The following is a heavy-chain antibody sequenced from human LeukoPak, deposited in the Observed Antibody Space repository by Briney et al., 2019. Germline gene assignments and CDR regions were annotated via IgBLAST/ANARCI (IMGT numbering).Heavy chain of an antibody. Sequence: GGSLRLSCAASGFTFSTSNMNWVRQAPGKGLQWLSYISSSSYSKYYADSVKGRFTISRDNAKNSLYLQMNSLRAEDTAVYYCARDTYSSGWSDWGQGTLVTVSS. J-gene: IGHJ4*02. CDR3: ARDTYSSGWSD. V-gene: IGHV3-48*04. CDR2: ISSSSYSK. D-gene: IGHD6-19*01. CDR1: GFTFSTSN.